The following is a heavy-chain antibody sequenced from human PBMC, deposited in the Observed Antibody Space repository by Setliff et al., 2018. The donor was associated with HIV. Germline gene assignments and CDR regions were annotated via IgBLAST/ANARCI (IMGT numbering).Heavy chain of an antibody. Sequence: PSETLSLTCSVSGDSINSGGYYWSWLRQHPGKGLEWIGYIYYKRNTYYNPSLKSRVSVSLDTSKNQFSLQLSSVTAADTAVYYCARGVRGVIIDWYYFDYWGQGTLVTVSS. CDR2: IYYKRNT. CDR3: ARGVRGVIIDWYYFDY. D-gene: IGHD3-10*01. V-gene: IGHV4-31*03. CDR1: GDSINSGGYY. J-gene: IGHJ4*02.